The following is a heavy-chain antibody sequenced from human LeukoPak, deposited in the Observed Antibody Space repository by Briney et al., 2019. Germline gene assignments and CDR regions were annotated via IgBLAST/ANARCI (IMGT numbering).Heavy chain of an antibody. J-gene: IGHJ6*03. CDR1: GFTVSSNY. CDR2: IYSGGST. CDR3: ARDPYYYMDV. V-gene: IGHV3-53*01. Sequence: PGGSLRLSCAASGFTVSSNYMSWVRQAPGKGLEWVSAIYSGGSTYYADSVKGRFTISRDNSKNTLYLQMNTLRAEDTAVYYCARDPYYYMDVWGKGTTVTVSS.